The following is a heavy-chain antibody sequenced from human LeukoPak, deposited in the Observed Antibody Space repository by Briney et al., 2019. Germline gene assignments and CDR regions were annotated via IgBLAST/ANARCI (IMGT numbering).Heavy chain of an antibody. CDR1: GGSISSYH. CDR2: IYYSGST. Sequence: SETLSLTCTVSGGSISSYHWSWIRQPPGKGLEWIGYIYYSGSTNYNPSLKSRITISVDTSKNQFSLKLSCVTAADTAVYYCARFLRGATNALEIWGQGTMVTVSS. J-gene: IGHJ3*02. V-gene: IGHV4-59*01. D-gene: IGHD1-26*01. CDR3: ARFLRGATNALEI.